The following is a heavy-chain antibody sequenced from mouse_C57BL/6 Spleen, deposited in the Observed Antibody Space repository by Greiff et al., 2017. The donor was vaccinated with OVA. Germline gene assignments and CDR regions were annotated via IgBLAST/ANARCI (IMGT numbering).Heavy chain of an antibody. CDR2: IDPSDSYT. CDR3: ARKPHY. V-gene: IGHV1-50*01. CDR1: GYTFTSYW. Sequence: QVQLQQPGAVLVKPGASVKLSCKASGYTFTSYWMQWVKQRPGQGLEWIGEIDPSDSYTNYNQKFKGKATLTVDTSSSTAYMQLSSLTSEDSAVYYCARKPHYWGQGTTLTVSS. J-gene: IGHJ2*01.